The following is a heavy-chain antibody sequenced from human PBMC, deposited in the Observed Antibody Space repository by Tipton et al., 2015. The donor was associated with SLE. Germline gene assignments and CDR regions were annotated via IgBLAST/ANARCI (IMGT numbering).Heavy chain of an antibody. V-gene: IGHV4-59*01. CDR3: ARDRGFVAFDI. J-gene: IGHJ3*02. Sequence: TLSLTCTVSGGSISSYYWSWIRQPPGKGLEWIGYIYYSGSTNNNPPLKSRVTISVDTSKNQFSLKLSSVTAADTAVYYCARDRGFVAFDIWGQGTMVTVSS. CDR2: IYYSGST. D-gene: IGHD3-10*01. CDR1: GGSISSYY.